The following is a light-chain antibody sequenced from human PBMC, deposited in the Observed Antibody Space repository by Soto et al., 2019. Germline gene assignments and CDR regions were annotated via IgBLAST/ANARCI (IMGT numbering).Light chain of an antibody. Sequence: EIVLTQSPATLSLSPGERSTLSCVASQSVSSYLAWYQQKPCQPPRLLIYAASNRATGIPASFSGSGSGTDFTLTISSLEHEDFAAYYCQQRSNWHPITFGQGTRLEIK. CDR1: QSVSSY. CDR2: AAS. J-gene: IGKJ5*01. CDR3: QQRSNWHPIT. V-gene: IGKV3-11*01.